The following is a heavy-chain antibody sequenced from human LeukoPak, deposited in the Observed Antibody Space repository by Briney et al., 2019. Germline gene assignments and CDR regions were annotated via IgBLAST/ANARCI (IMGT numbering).Heavy chain of an antibody. CDR3: ARGDYSSSWYYFDY. Sequence: SETLSLTCTVSGGSISSYYWSWLRQPPGKGLEWIGYIYYSGSTNYNPSLKSRVTISVDTSKNQFSLKLSSVTAADTAVYYCARGDYSSSWYYFDYWGQGTLVTVSS. V-gene: IGHV4-59*08. CDR2: IYYSGST. J-gene: IGHJ4*02. CDR1: GGSISSYY. D-gene: IGHD6-13*01.